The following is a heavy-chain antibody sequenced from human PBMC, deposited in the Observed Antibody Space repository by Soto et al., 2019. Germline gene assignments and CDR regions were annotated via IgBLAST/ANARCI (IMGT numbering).Heavy chain of an antibody. V-gene: IGHV3-74*01. CDR2: INSDGSST. CDR3: VSPDSWYYFDY. D-gene: IGHD6-13*01. Sequence: GGSLRLSCAASGFTFSSYWMHWVRQAPGKGLVWVSRINSDGSSTSYADSVKGRFTISRDNAKNTLYLQMNSLRAEDTAVYYCVSPDSWYYFDYWGQGTLVTVSS. CDR1: GFTFSSYW. J-gene: IGHJ4*02.